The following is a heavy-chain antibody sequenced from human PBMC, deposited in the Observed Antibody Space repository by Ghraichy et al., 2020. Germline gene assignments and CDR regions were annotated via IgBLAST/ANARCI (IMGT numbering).Heavy chain of an antibody. D-gene: IGHD6-19*01. CDR2: ISGSGGDT. J-gene: IGHJ4*02. Sequence: GGSLRLSCVVSGVPFNTYAMSWVRQAPGKGLEWVSSISGSGGDTYYADSVKGRFTISRDNSKNTLYLQMNSLRAEDTAVFYCAKDRYTPEQWLPLDYWGQGTLVTVSS. CDR3: AKDRYTPEQWLPLDY. V-gene: IGHV3-23*01. CDR1: GVPFNTYA.